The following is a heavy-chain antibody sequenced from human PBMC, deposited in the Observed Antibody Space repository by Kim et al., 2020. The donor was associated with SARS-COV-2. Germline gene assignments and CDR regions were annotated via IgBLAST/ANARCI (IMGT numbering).Heavy chain of an antibody. CDR2: ISYDGSNK. CDR1: GFTFSSYG. CDR3: AKASPVYDILTGYLDY. J-gene: IGHJ4*01. Sequence: GGSLRLSCAASGFTFSSYGMHWVRQAPGKGLEWVAVISYDGSNKYYADSVKGRFTISRDNSKNTLYLQMNSLRAEDTAVYYGAKASPVYDILTGYLDYWG. D-gene: IGHD3-9*01. V-gene: IGHV3-30*18.